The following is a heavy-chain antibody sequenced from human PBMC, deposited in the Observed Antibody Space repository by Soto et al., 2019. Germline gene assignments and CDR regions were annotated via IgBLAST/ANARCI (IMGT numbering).Heavy chain of an antibody. D-gene: IGHD2-2*01. J-gene: IGHJ4*02. V-gene: IGHV3-53*01. CDR3: ARALSCSSTSCYRIFDY. Sequence: GGSLRLSCAASGFTVSSNYMSWVRQAPGKGLEWVSVIYSGGRTYYADSVKGRFTISRDNSKNTLYLQMNSLRAEDTAVYYCARALSCSSTSCYRIFDYWGQGTLVTVSS. CDR2: IYSGGRT. CDR1: GFTVSSNY.